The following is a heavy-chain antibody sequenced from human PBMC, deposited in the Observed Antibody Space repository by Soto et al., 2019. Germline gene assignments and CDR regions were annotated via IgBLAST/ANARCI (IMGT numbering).Heavy chain of an antibody. V-gene: IGHV1-2*02. J-gene: IGHJ4*02. CDR1: GYTITAHL. Sequence: ASVKVSCKASGYTITAHLLHWVRQAPGQGLEWMGWINAKSGGTDYAQKFQDRVTMSRDTSINTAYMQLSRLTSDDTAVYYCAKTPYSGYDKWLSPANYYLDYWGQGTLVTVSS. CDR2: INAKSGGT. D-gene: IGHD5-12*01. CDR3: AKTPYSGYDKWLSPANYYLDY.